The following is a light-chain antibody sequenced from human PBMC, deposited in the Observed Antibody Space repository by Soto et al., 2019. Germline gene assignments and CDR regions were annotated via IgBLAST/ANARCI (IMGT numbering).Light chain of an antibody. CDR2: GAS. Sequence: EIVMTQSPATLSLSPGERATLSCRASQSVSSNLAWYQQKAGQVPRLLIYGASTRATGIPARFSGSGSGSEFTLTISSLQSEDFAIYYCQQYDNWPRTFGQGTKVDIK. J-gene: IGKJ1*01. CDR1: QSVSSN. CDR3: QQYDNWPRT. V-gene: IGKV3-15*01.